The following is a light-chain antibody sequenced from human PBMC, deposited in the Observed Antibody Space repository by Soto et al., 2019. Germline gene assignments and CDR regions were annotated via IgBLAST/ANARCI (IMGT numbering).Light chain of an antibody. V-gene: IGKV3-15*01. CDR1: QSVRSN. CDR2: GAS. J-gene: IGKJ5*01. CDR3: QQYNNWPPIT. Sequence: EILMTQSPATLSVSPGERATLSYRASQSVRSNLAWYQQKPGQAPRLLIHGASTRATGIPARFSGSGSGTEFTLTISSLQSEDFAVYYCQQYNNWPPITFGQGTRLEIK.